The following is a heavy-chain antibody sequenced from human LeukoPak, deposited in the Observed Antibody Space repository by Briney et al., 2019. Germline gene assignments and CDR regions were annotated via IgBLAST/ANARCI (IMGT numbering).Heavy chain of an antibody. Sequence: PGGSLRLSCAASGFTFSSYGMSWVRQAPGKGLEWVSGISGSGGSTSYADSVKGRVTISRDNSKNTLYLQVNSLRAEDTAVYYCAKDHGSDDGVYVGAFDYWGQGTLVTVSS. CDR1: GFTFSSYG. CDR3: AKDHGSDDGVYVGAFDY. D-gene: IGHD4-17*01. CDR2: ISGSGGST. V-gene: IGHV3-23*01. J-gene: IGHJ4*02.